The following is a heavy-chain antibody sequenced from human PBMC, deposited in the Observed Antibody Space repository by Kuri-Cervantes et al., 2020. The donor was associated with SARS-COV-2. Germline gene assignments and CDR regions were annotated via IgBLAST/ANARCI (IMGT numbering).Heavy chain of an antibody. CDR2: ISYDGSNK. V-gene: IGHV3-30*04. CDR3: ARDGDDPTGERASDI. CDR1: GFTFSSYA. J-gene: IGHJ3*02. Sequence: GESLKISCAASGFTFSSYAMHWVRQAPGKGLEWVAVISYDGSNKYYAASVKGRFTISRDNSKNTLYLQMNSLRAEDTAVYYCARDGDDPTGERASDIWGQGTMVTVSS. D-gene: IGHD7-27*01.